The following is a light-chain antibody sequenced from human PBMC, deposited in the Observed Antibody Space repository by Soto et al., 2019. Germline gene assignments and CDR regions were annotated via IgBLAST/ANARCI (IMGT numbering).Light chain of an antibody. CDR2: DVT. V-gene: IGLV2-11*01. CDR3: CSYAGTYIGYV. J-gene: IGLJ1*01. CDR1: SSDVGGYNY. Sequence: QLVLTQPRSVSGSPGQSVTISCTGTSSDVGGYNYVSWYQQYPGKAPKLMIYDVTKRPSGVPDRFSGSKSGNTASLSISGLQAEDEADYYCCSYAGTYIGYVFGSETKVTVL.